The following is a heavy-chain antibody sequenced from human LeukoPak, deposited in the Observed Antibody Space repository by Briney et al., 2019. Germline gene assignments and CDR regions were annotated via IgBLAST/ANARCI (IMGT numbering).Heavy chain of an antibody. V-gene: IGHV4-39*01. CDR1: GGSISSSSYY. CDR2: IYYSGST. D-gene: IGHD3-10*01. Sequence: SETLSLTCTVSGGSISSSSYYWGWIRQPPGKGLEWIGSIYYSGSTYYNPSLKSRVTISVDTSKNQFSLKLSSVTAADTAVYYCARGLGYYYGSGSYYNPLGQGTLVTVSS. J-gene: IGHJ5*02. CDR3: ARGLGYYYGSGSYYNP.